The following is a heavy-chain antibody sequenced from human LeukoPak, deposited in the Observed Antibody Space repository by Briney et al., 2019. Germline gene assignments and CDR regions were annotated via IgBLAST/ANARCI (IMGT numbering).Heavy chain of an antibody. Sequence: GGSLRLSCAASGFTLSSYSMNWVRQAPGKGLEWVSSISSSSSYIYYADSVKGRFTISRDNAKNSLYLQMNSLRAEDTAVYYCARAYVDTAMEFDYWGQGTLVTVSS. CDR1: GFTLSSYS. CDR3: ARAYVDTAMEFDY. V-gene: IGHV3-21*01. D-gene: IGHD5-18*01. CDR2: ISSSSSYI. J-gene: IGHJ4*02.